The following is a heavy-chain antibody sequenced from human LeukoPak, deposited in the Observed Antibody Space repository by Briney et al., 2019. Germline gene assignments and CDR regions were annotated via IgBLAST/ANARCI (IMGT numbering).Heavy chain of an antibody. CDR2: ISWNSGSI. Sequence: PGRSLRLSCAAFGFTFDDYAMHWVRQAPGKGLEWVSGISWNSGSIGYADSVKGRFTISRDNAKNSLYLQMNSLRAEDMALYYCAKDMRRKLWFGELSYWGQGTLVTVSS. J-gene: IGHJ4*02. CDR3: AKDMRRKLWFGELSY. CDR1: GFTFDDYA. V-gene: IGHV3-9*03. D-gene: IGHD3-10*01.